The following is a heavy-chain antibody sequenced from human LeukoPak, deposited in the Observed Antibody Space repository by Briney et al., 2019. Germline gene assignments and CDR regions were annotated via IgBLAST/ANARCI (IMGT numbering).Heavy chain of an antibody. D-gene: IGHD6-6*01. J-gene: IGHJ4*02. Sequence: SETLSLTCTVSGGSISSSSYYWGWIRQPPGKGLEWIGSIYYSGSTYYNPSLKSRVTISVDTSKNQFSLKLSSVTAADTAVYYCAALVLNHFDYWGQGTLVTVSS. CDR1: GGSISSSSYY. CDR3: AALVLNHFDY. CDR2: IYYSGST. V-gene: IGHV4-39*01.